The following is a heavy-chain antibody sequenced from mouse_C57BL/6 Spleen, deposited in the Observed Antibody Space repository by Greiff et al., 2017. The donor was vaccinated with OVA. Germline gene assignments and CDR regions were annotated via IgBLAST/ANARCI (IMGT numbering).Heavy chain of an antibody. J-gene: IGHJ3*01. CDR1: GFTFTDYY. CDR3: ARYETAQALAY. Sequence: DVMLVESGGGLVQPGGSLSLSCAASGFTFTDYYMSWVRQPPGKALEWLGFIRNKANGYTTEYSASVKGRFTISRDNSQSILYLQMNALRAEDSATYYCARYETAQALAYWGQGTLVTVSA. V-gene: IGHV7-3*01. D-gene: IGHD3-2*02. CDR2: IRNKANGYTT.